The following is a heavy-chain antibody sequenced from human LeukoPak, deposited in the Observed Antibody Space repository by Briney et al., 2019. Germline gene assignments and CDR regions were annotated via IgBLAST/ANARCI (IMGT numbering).Heavy chain of an antibody. D-gene: IGHD2-2*01. V-gene: IGHV1-69*13. Sequence: VASVKVSCKASGGTFSSYAISWVRQAPGQGLEWMGGIIPIFGTANYAQKFQGRVTITADESTSTAYMELSSLRSEDTAMYYCARGCSSTSCYFADFDYWGQGTLVTVSS. CDR3: ARGCSSTSCYFADFDY. CDR1: GGTFSSYA. J-gene: IGHJ4*02. CDR2: IIPIFGTA.